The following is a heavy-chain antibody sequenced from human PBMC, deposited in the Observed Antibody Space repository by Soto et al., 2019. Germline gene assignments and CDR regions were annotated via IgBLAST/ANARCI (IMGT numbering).Heavy chain of an antibody. CDR1: GYTFSSYA. CDR2: INPDNGNT. Sequence: ASVKVSCKASGYTFSSYAMHWVRQAPGQRLEWMGWINPDNGNTKSSQKFQDRVIITRDTSASTAYMDLSSLRSEDTAVYYCARGIATGQLDPWGQGTLVTVSS. J-gene: IGHJ5*02. CDR3: ARGIATGQLDP. V-gene: IGHV1-3*01. D-gene: IGHD2-15*01.